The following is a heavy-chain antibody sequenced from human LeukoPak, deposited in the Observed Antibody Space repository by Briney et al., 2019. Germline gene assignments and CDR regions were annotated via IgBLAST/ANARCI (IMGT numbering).Heavy chain of an antibody. CDR1: GGTFSSYA. D-gene: IGHD5-12*01. CDR2: IIPIFGTA. CDR3: ARGGVATHFYYGMDV. V-gene: IGHV1-69*05. Sequence: SVKVSCKASGGTFSSYAISWVRQAPGQGLEWMGGIIPIFGTANYAQKFQGRVTITTDESTSTAYMELSRLRSDDTAVYYCARGGVATHFYYGMDVWGQGTTVTVSS. J-gene: IGHJ6*02.